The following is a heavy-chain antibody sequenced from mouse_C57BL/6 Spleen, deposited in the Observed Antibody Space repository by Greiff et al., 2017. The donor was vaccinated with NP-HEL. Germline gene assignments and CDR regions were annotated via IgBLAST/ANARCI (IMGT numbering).Heavy chain of an antibody. D-gene: IGHD2-3*01. J-gene: IGHJ4*01. Sequence: QVQLKESGPGLVQPSQSLSITCTVSGFSLTSYGVHWVRQSPGKGLEWLGVIWSGGSTDYNAACISRLSSSKDNSKSQVFFKMNSLQADDKAIYYCARKNDGYYHNAMDYWGQGTSVTVSS. CDR2: IWSGGST. V-gene: IGHV2-2*01. CDR3: ARKNDGYYHNAMDY. CDR1: GFSLTSYG.